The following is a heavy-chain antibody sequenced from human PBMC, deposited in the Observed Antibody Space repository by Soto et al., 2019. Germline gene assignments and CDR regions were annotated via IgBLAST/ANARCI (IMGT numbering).Heavy chain of an antibody. J-gene: IGHJ6*02. D-gene: IGHD3-9*01. Sequence: GGSLRLSCAASGFTFSSYGMHWVRQAPGKGLEWVAVISYDGSNKYYADSVKGRFTISRDNSKNTLYLQMNSLRAEDTAVYYCAKDELRYLTDSGVWGQGTTVTVSS. V-gene: IGHV3-30*18. CDR3: AKDELRYLTDSGV. CDR2: ISYDGSNK. CDR1: GFTFSSYG.